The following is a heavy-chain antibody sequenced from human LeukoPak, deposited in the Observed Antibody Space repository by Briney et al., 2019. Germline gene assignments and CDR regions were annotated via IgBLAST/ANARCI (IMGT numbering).Heavy chain of an antibody. D-gene: IGHD5-12*01. V-gene: IGHV5-51*01. J-gene: IGHJ4*02. CDR3: ARVAKYSGYDLYYFDY. CDR1: GYSFTSYW. Sequence: GESLKISCKGSGYSFTSYWIGWVRQMPGKGLEWMGIIYPGDSDTRHSPSFQGQVTISADKSISTAYLQWSSLKASDTAMYYCARVAKYSGYDLYYFDYWGQGTLVTVSS. CDR2: IYPGDSDT.